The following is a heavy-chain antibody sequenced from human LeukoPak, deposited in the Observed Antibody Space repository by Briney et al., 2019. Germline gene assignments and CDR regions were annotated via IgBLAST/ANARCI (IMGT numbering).Heavy chain of an antibody. V-gene: IGHV3-48*03. CDR2: ISSSGSTI. J-gene: IGHJ4*02. CDR1: GFTFSSYE. D-gene: IGHD5-24*01. CDR3: AVATVKDYFDY. Sequence: GGSLRLSCAASGFTFSSYEMNWVRQAPGKGLEWVSYISSSGSTIYYADSVKGRFTISRDNAKNSLYLQMNSLRAEDTAVYYCAVATVKDYFDYWGQGTLVTVSS.